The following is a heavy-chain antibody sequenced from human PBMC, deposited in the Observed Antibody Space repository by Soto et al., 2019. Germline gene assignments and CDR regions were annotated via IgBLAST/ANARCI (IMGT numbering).Heavy chain of an antibody. J-gene: IGHJ4*02. CDR2: ISSSSSTI. CDR3: ARDLPTLYDSSGAPFDY. D-gene: IGHD3-22*01. V-gene: IGHV3-48*02. Sequence: PGGSLRLSCAASGFTFSSYSMNWVRQAPGKGLEWVSYISSSSSTIYYADSVKGRFTISRDNAKNSLYLQMNSLRDEDTAVYYCARDLPTLYDSSGAPFDYWGQGTLVTVSS. CDR1: GFTFSSYS.